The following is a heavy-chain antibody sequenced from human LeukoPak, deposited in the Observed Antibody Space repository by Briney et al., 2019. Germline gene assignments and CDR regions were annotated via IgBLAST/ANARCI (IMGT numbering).Heavy chain of an antibody. V-gene: IGHV4-34*01. CDR3: AREGPHYDFWSGYYPLDY. Sequence: SETLSLTCAVYGGSFSGYYWSWIRQPPGKGLEWIGEIDHSGSTNYNPSLKSRVTISVDTSKNQFSLKLCSVTAADTAVYYCAREGPHYDFWSGYYPLDYWGQGTLVTVS. CDR1: GGSFSGYY. CDR2: IDHSGST. J-gene: IGHJ4*02. D-gene: IGHD3-3*01.